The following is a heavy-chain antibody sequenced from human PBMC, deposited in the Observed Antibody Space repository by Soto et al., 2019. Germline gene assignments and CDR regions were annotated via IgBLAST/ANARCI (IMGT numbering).Heavy chain of an antibody. V-gene: IGHV3-23*01. J-gene: IGHJ4*02. CDR1: GFTFSSYA. CDR2: ISGSGSNT. CDR3: AKAVFGVWFGDLLPFDY. D-gene: IGHD3-10*01. Sequence: GGSLRLSCEASGFTFSSYAMSWVRQAPGKGLEWVSSISGSGSNTNYADPVKGRFTISRDNSKNTVYLQMNSLRAEDTAVYYCAKAVFGVWFGDLLPFDYWGQGTLVTVYS.